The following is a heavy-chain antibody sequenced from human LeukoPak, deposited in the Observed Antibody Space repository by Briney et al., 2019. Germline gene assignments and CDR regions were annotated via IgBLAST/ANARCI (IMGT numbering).Heavy chain of an antibody. D-gene: IGHD2-2*02. CDR1: GFSLSTSGVG. J-gene: IGHJ6*03. V-gene: IGHV2-5*01. Sequence: SGPTLVNPTQTLTLTCTFSGFSLSTSGVGVGCIRQPPGKALEWLALIYRNDDKRYSPSLKSRLTITKDASKNQVVLKMTNMDPLDPATYYLSHLTRIDYCSSTSCYTGNYYYYMDVWGKGTTVTVSS. CDR2: IYRNDDK. CDR3: SHLTRIDYCSSTSCYTGNYYYYMDV.